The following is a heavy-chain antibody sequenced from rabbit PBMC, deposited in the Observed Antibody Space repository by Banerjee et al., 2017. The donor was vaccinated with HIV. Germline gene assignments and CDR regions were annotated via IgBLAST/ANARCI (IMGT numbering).Heavy chain of an antibody. CDR3: SRDFAGFICWNFNL. CDR1: GISFSNGYV. V-gene: IGHV1S45*01. J-gene: IGHJ4*01. Sequence: EQVEGWGGGLVEPEGSLTLTCTASGISFSNGYVKSWVRQAPGKGLEWIACINTISGDPVYSTCAKGRFALSKASCTTVTLQITSLTAADTASYFFSRDFAGFICWNFNLGGPGTLVTVS. D-gene: IGHD4-2*01. CDR2: INTISGDP.